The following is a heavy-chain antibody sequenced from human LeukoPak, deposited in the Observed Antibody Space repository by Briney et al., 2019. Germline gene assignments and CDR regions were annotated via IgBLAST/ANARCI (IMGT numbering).Heavy chain of an antibody. CDR1: GFTLSSYA. D-gene: IGHD3-22*01. CDR2: ISGSGGST. J-gene: IGHJ4*02. Sequence: GGSPRLSCAASGFTLSSYAMSWVRQAPGKGLEWVSAISGSGGSTYYADSVKGRFTISRDNSKNTLYLQMNSLRAEDTAVYYCAKGGDSSGPSPLDYWGQGTLVTVSS. V-gene: IGHV3-23*01. CDR3: AKGGDSSGPSPLDY.